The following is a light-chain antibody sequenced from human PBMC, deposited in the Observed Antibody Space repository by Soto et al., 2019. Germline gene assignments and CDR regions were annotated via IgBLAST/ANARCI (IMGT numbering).Light chain of an antibody. CDR3: SSYTSSSHVI. J-gene: IGLJ2*01. Sequence: QSALTQPASVSGSPGQSSTISCTGTSSDIGAYNYVSWYQQHPGKAPRLIIYDVADRPSGVSDRFSGSKSGNTASLTISGLQAEDEADYYCSSYTSSSHVIFGGGTKVTVL. CDR2: DVA. CDR1: SSDIGAYNY. V-gene: IGLV2-14*03.